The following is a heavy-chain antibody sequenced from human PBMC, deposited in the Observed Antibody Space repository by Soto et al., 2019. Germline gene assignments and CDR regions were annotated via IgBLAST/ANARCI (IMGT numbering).Heavy chain of an antibody. CDR1: GLTFSRYG. J-gene: IGHJ6*02. V-gene: IGHV3-30-3*01. Sequence: LWWSAAGLTFSRYGMRCVRQAPGKGLEWVAVISYDGSNKYYADSVKGRFTIYRDNSKNTLYLQMNSLRAEDTAVYYCARGRGVYYYYGMDVWGQGTTVTVSS. CDR3: ARGRGVYYYYGMDV. CDR2: ISYDGSNK.